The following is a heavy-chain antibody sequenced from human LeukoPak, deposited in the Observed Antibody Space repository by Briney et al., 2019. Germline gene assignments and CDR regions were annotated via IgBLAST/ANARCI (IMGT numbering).Heavy chain of an antibody. CDR2: IKSKIGGETT. CDR1: GFTFSNTW. V-gene: IGHV3-15*01. CDR3: ATHIVAASLGN. D-gene: IGHD5-12*01. Sequence: PGGSLRLSCTASGFTFSNTWMSWVRQAPGEGLEWVGRIKSKIGGETTDYAAPVKGGFTISRDDSKYTVYLQMNSLKTEDTAVYYCATHIVAASLGNWGQGILVTVSS. J-gene: IGHJ4*02.